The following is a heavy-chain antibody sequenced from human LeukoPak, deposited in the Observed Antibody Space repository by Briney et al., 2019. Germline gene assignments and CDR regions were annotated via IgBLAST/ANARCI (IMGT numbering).Heavy chain of an antibody. J-gene: IGHJ4*02. CDR2: LSLDGRNQ. CDR3: AKESGSGSYYHY. CDR1: GLTFN. V-gene: IGHV3-30*18. Sequence: GGSLRLSCVASGLTFNIHWVRQAPGKGLGWVAVLSLDGRNQYYADSVKGRFTISRDNSKNTLYLQMNSLRLEDTAVYYCAKESGSGSYYHYWGQGTLVTVSS. D-gene: IGHD3-10*01.